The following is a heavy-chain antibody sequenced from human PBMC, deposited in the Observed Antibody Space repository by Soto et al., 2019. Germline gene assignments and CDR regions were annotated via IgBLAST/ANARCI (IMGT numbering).Heavy chain of an antibody. CDR3: ASRDCSGTSCRHFDY. CDR1: GFAFSTYA. V-gene: IGHV3-64D*08. CDR2: VSSSGAST. D-gene: IGHD2-2*01. J-gene: IGHJ4*02. Sequence: GSLRLSCSASGFAFSTYAMHWVRQAPGKGLEYVSAVSSSGASTYYADSVKGRFTISRDNSKNTLYLQMSSLRGEDTAVYYCASRDCSGTSCRHFDYWGRGILVTVSS.